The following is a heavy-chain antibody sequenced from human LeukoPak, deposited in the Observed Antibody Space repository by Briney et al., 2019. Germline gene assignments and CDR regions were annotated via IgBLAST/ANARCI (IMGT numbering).Heavy chain of an antibody. Sequence: ASVKVSCKASGGTFSSYAISWVRQAPGQGLEWMGGIIPIFGTANYAQKFQGRVTITADESTSTAYMELSSLRSEDTAVYYCARDQWKSTAAGTCDYWGQGTLVTVSS. V-gene: IGHV1-69*13. J-gene: IGHJ4*02. CDR1: GGTFSSYA. D-gene: IGHD6-13*01. CDR3: ARDQWKSTAAGTCDY. CDR2: IIPIFGTA.